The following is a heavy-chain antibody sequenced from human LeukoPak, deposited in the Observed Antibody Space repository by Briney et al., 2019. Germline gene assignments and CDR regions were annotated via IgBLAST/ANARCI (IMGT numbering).Heavy chain of an antibody. D-gene: IGHD2/OR15-2a*01. V-gene: IGHV4-59*01. J-gene: IGHJ6*03. CDR1: GGSISSYY. CDR2: IYYSGST. Sequence: SEILSLTCTVSGGSISSYYWSWIRQPPGKGLEWIGYIYYSGSTNYNPSLKSRVTISVDTSKNQFSLKLSSVTAADTAVYYCARETTYYYYMDVWGKGTTVTVSS. CDR3: ARETTYYYYMDV.